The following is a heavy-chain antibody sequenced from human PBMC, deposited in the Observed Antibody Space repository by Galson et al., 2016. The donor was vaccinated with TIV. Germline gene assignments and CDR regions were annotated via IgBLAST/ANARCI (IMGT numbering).Heavy chain of an antibody. CDR1: GFTFSTFW. J-gene: IGHJ4*02. CDR2: IKQDGSDK. D-gene: IGHD4-17*01. V-gene: IGHV3-7*01. CDR3: VRDWDDYGHHSAFDS. Sequence: SLRLSCAASGFTFSTFWMSWVRQAPGKGLEWVANIKQDGSDKNNVDSVKGRFTISRDHTKNSVFLQMSSLRAEDTAVYYCVRDWDDYGHHSAFDSWGQGTQVTVSS.